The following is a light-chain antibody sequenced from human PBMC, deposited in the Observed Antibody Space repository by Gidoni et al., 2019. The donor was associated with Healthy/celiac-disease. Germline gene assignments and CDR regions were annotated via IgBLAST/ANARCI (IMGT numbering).Light chain of an antibody. Sequence: QSVLTQPPSASGTPGQRVTISCSGSSSNIGSNTVNWYQQLPGTAPKLLIYSTNQRPSGVPNRFSGSKSGTSASLAISWLQSEDEAYYYCAAWDDSLNGVVFGGGTNLTVL. V-gene: IGLV1-44*01. CDR3: AAWDDSLNGVV. CDR2: STN. J-gene: IGLJ2*01. CDR1: SSNIGSNT.